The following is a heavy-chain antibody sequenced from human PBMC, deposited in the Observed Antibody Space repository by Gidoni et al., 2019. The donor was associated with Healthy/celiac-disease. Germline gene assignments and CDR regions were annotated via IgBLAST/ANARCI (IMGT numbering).Heavy chain of an antibody. CDR1: GFSFSSYA. CDR3: AKSMIVVGPPPDNFDY. Sequence: EVQLVESGGGLVQPGGSLRLSSAASGFSFSSYAMSWVRQAPGKGLEWVSAISSSGGSTYYADSVKGRFTISRDNSKNTLYLQMNSLRAEDTAVYYCAKSMIVVGPPPDNFDYWGQGTLVTVSS. V-gene: IGHV3-23*04. CDR2: ISSSGGST. D-gene: IGHD3-22*01. J-gene: IGHJ4*02.